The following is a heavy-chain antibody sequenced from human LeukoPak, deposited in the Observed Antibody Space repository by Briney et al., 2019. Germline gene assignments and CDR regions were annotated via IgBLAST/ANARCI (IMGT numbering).Heavy chain of an antibody. J-gene: IGHJ1*01. CDR2: IKSDGST. D-gene: IGHD3-10*01. CDR1: GFTFSMYW. Sequence: GGSLRLSCEASGFTFSMYWMHWVRQAPGKGLVWVSRIKSDGSTNYADSVKGRFTISRDNAKNTVSLQMNSLRPEDTGVYYCTRAPSEIGSYYPEYFRHWGQGTLVTVSS. CDR3: TRAPSEIGSYYPEYFRH. V-gene: IGHV3-74*01.